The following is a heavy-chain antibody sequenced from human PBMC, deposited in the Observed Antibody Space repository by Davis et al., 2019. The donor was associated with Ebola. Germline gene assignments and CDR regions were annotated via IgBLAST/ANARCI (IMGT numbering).Heavy chain of an antibody. D-gene: IGHD6-19*01. Sequence: GGSLRLSCAASGFTFSSYAMSWVRQAPGKGLEWVSAISGSAGGGSTYYADSVKGRFTISRDNSKNTLYLQMNSLRAEDTAVYYCARVGYSSAPYWGQGTLVTVSS. V-gene: IGHV3-23*01. CDR3: ARVGYSSAPY. CDR1: GFTFSSYA. CDR2: ISGSAGGGST. J-gene: IGHJ4*02.